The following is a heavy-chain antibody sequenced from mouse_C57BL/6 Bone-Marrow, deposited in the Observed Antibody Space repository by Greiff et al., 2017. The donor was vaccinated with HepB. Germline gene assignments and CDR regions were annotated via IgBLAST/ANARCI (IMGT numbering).Heavy chain of an antibody. CDR1: GYTFTSYG. Sequence: VKLMESGAELARPGASVKLSCKASGYTFTSYGISWVKQRTGQGLEWIGEIYPRSGNTYYNEKFKGKATLTADKSSSTAYMELRSLTSEDSAVYFCARAVLRYFDVWGTGTTVTVSS. D-gene: IGHD1-1*01. V-gene: IGHV1-81*01. CDR3: ARAVLRYFDV. CDR2: IYPRSGNT. J-gene: IGHJ1*03.